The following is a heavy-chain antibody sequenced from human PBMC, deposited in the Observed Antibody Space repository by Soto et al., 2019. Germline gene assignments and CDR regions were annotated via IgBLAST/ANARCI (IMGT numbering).Heavy chain of an antibody. Sequence: SETLSLTCTVSGGSISSYYWSWIRQPPGKGLEWIGYIYYTGSTNSNPSLKSRVTISVDTSKNQFSLRLNSVTAADTAVYYCARERDGSRYYGMAVWGQGTTVTASS. J-gene: IGHJ6*02. V-gene: IGHV4-59*01. CDR2: IYYTGST. CDR1: GGSISSYY. CDR3: ARERDGSRYYGMAV. D-gene: IGHD3-10*01.